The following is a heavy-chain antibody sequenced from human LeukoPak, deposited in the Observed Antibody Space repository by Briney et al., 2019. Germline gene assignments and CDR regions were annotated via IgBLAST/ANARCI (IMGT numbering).Heavy chain of an antibody. J-gene: IGHJ4*02. D-gene: IGHD2-8*01. V-gene: IGHV3-7*01. CDR2: IKQDGSEK. CDR1: GFTFSSYW. CDR3: ARDSMVYAISPRMPHFDY. Sequence: GGSLRLSCAASGFTFSSYWMSWVRQAPGKGLEWVANIKQDGSEKYYVDSVKGRFTISRDNAKNSLYLQMNSLRAEDTAVYYCARDSMVYAISPRMPHFDYWGQGTLVTVSS.